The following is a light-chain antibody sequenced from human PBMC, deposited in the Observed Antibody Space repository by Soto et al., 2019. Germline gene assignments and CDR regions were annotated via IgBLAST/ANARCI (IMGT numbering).Light chain of an antibody. J-gene: IGKJ2*01. CDR3: QQYGSSPGYT. CDR1: QSVSSSY. Sequence: EIVLTQSPGTLSLSPGERATLSCRASQSVSSSYLAWYQQKPGQAPRLLIYGASSRATGIPDRFSGSGSGTAFTLTISRLEPEVFAVYYCQQYGSSPGYTFGQGTKREIK. CDR2: GAS. V-gene: IGKV3-20*01.